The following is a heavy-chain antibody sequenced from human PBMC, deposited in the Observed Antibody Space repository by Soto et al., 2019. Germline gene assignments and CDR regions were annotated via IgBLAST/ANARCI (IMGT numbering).Heavy chain of an antibody. CDR1: GGSISSGDYY. Sequence: QAQLQESGPGLVKPSQTLSLTCTVSGGSISSGDYYWSWIRQPPGKGLEWIGYIYYSGSTYYNPSLKSRVTISVDTSKNQFSLKLSSVTAADTAVYYCARVGASGPYYYGMDVWGQGTTVTVSS. V-gene: IGHV4-30-4*01. D-gene: IGHD6-25*01. CDR2: IYYSGST. J-gene: IGHJ6*02. CDR3: ARVGASGPYYYGMDV.